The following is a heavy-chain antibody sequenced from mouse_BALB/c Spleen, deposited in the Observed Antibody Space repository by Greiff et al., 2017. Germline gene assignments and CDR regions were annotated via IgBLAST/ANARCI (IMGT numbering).Heavy chain of an antibody. CDR1: GFSLTSYG. CDR2: IWAGGST. Sequence: QVHVKQSGPGLVAPSQSLSITCTVSGFSLTSYGVHWVRQPPGKGLEWLGVIWAGGSTNYNSALMSRLSISKDNSKSQVFLKMNSLQTDDTAMYYCAREGYGNYAWFAYWGQGTLVTVSA. V-gene: IGHV2-9*02. J-gene: IGHJ3*01. CDR3: AREGYGNYAWFAY. D-gene: IGHD2-10*02.